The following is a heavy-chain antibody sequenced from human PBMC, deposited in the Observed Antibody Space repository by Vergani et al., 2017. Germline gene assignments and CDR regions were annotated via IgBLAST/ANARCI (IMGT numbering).Heavy chain of an antibody. Sequence: QVQLVESGGGVVQPGRSLRLSCTASGFSFKIFGMHWVRQAPRKGLEWVAAMSYDGEIKNYLDSVKGRFTISRDNSKNILYLEMSSLRAEDTALYHCVKTSSYHNWKDDLHYWGQGTLVTVSS. CDR3: VKTSSYHNWKDDLHY. V-gene: IGHV3-30*18. J-gene: IGHJ4*02. CDR2: MSYDGEIK. D-gene: IGHD2-2*01. CDR1: GFSFKIFG.